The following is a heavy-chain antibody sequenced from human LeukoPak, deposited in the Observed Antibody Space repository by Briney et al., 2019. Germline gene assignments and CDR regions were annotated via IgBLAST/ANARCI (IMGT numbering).Heavy chain of an antibody. Sequence: ASVKVSCKASGYTFTVYYMHWVRQAPGQGLEWMGWINPNSGGTNYAQKFQGRVTMTRDTSISTAYMELSRLRSDDTAVYYCARDSSSGSYDAFDIWGQGTMVTVSS. CDR1: GYTFTVYY. V-gene: IGHV1-2*02. CDR3: ARDSSSGSYDAFDI. D-gene: IGHD3-22*01. J-gene: IGHJ3*02. CDR2: INPNSGGT.